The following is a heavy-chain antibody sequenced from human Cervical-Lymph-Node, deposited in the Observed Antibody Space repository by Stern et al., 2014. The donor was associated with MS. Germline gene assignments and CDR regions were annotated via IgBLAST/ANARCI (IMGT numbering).Heavy chain of an antibody. CDR3: ARARWNAPFDY. V-gene: IGHV1-69*12. Sequence: DQLVQSGAEVKKPGSSVQVSCKASGGIFSSYGINWVRQAPGQGLEWMGGPIPIYDTPNYAQKFLGRVTINADESTSTAYMELSSLATEDTAVYYCARARWNAPFDYWGQGTLVTVSS. J-gene: IGHJ4*02. CDR1: GGIFSSYG. CDR2: PIPIYDTP. D-gene: IGHD1-1*01.